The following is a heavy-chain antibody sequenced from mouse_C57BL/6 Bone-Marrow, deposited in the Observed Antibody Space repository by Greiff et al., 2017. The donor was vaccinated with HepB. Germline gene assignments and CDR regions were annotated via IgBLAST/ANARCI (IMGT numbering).Heavy chain of an antibody. CDR2: IWSGGST. V-gene: IGHV2-4*01. Sequence: QVQLKESGPGLVQPSQSLSITCTVSGFSLTSYGVHWVRQSPGKGLEWLGVIWSGGSTDYNAAFISRLSISKDNSKILVFFKMNSLQADDTAIYYCAKGRYYGCSGFAYWGQGTLVTVSA. J-gene: IGHJ3*01. CDR3: AKGRYYGCSGFAY. CDR1: GFSLTSYG. D-gene: IGHD1-1*01.